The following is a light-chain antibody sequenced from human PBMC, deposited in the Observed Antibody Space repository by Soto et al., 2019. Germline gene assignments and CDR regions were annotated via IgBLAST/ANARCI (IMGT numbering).Light chain of an antibody. CDR3: QQYGSSPRT. J-gene: IGKJ1*01. CDR2: GAS. Sequence: EIVMTQCPATLSVSPGERATLSCRASQSFRSNLAWYQQKPGQAPRLLIYGASSRATGIPDRFSGSGSGTDFTLTISRLEPEDFAVYYCQQYGSSPRTFGQGTKVDIK. CDR1: QSFRSN. V-gene: IGKV3-20*01.